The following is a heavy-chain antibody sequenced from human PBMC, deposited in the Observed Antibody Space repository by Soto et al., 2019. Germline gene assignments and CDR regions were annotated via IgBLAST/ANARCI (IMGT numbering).Heavy chain of an antibody. CDR1: GFTFSSYS. V-gene: IGHV3-21*01. Sequence: GGSLRLSCAASGFTFSSYSMNWVRQAPGKGLEWVSSISSSSSYIYYADSVKGRFTISRDNAKNSLYLQMNSLRAEDTAVYYCARLLWFGEPKIDYWGQGTLVTVSS. J-gene: IGHJ4*02. CDR2: ISSSSSYI. D-gene: IGHD3-10*01. CDR3: ARLLWFGEPKIDY.